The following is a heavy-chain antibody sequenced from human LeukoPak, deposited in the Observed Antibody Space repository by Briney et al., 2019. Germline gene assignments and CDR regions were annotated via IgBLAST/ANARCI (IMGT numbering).Heavy chain of an antibody. D-gene: IGHD2-21*01. Sequence: GGSLRLSCAASGFTFSTYIMNWVRQAPGKGLEWVSLISSSSSYIYYADSLKGRITISRDNAKNSLYLQMNSLRAEDTAVYYCARDHMDPWGQGTLVTVSS. CDR2: ISSSSSYI. CDR1: GFTFSTYI. CDR3: ARDHMDP. J-gene: IGHJ5*02. V-gene: IGHV3-21*01.